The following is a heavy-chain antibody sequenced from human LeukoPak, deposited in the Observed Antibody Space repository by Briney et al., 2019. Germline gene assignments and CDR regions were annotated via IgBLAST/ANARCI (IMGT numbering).Heavy chain of an antibody. D-gene: IGHD1-26*01. CDR3: AKDNSYSGSVY. J-gene: IGHJ4*02. CDR2: ISYDGSNK. V-gene: IGHV3-30-3*01. CDR1: GFTFSSYA. Sequence: GRSLRLSCAASGFTFSSYAMHWVRQAPGKGLEWVAVISYDGSNKYYADSVKGRFTISRDNSKNTLYLQMDSLRAGDTAVYYCAKDNSYSGSVYWGQGTLVTVSS.